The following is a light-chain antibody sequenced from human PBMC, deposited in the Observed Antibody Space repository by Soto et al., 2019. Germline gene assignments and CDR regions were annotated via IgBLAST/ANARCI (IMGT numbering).Light chain of an antibody. CDR2: GAS. Sequence: EIVMTQSPATLSVSPVERVTLSFSSSESVSTNLAWYQQKAGQAPRLLIYGASTRATGIPARFSGSGSGTEFTLTISSLQSEDFAVYYCQQYSIWRTFGQGTKVDIK. J-gene: IGKJ1*01. CDR1: ESVSTN. V-gene: IGKV3-15*01. CDR3: QQYSIWRT.